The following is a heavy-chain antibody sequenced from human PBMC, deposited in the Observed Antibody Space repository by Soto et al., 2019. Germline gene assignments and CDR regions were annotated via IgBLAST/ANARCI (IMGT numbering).Heavy chain of an antibody. CDR3: ARHLAPERRDYYSMDA. CDR2: IYPGDSDT. CDR1: GDKFTGYW. Sequence: GESMRVCWRGAGDKFTGYWVGRVRQMPGKGLEWMGIIYPGDSDTRYSPSFQGQVTISADKSISTAYLQWSSLKASDTAMYYCARHLAPERRDYYSMDAWGKGTTVTVS. V-gene: IGHV5-51*01. D-gene: IGHD1-1*01. J-gene: IGHJ6*03.